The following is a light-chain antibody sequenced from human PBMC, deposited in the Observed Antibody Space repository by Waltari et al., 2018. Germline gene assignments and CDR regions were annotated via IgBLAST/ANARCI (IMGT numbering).Light chain of an antibody. V-gene: IGLV2-14*01. CDR3: SSHAPSNSTV. CDR2: EVT. Sequence: QSALTQPASVSGSPGQSITISCTGSSSDIGTYNYVPWYQQHPGKVPKLIIYEVTNRPSGVSDRFSASKAGNTASLIISGLQAEDEADYYCSSHAPSNSTVFGGGTKVTVL. CDR1: SSDIGTYNY. J-gene: IGLJ3*02.